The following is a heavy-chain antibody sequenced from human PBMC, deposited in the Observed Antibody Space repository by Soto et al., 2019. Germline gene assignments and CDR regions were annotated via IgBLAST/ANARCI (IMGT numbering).Heavy chain of an antibody. Sequence: GGSLRLSCAASGFTFSSYSMNWVRQAPGKGLEWVSSISSSSSYIYYADSVKGRFTISRDNAKNSLYLQMNSLRAEDTAVYYCASAPIAAAGIYYYYYYYMDVWGKGTTVTVSS. V-gene: IGHV3-21*01. CDR2: ISSSSSYI. CDR3: ASAPIAAAGIYYYYYYYMDV. J-gene: IGHJ6*03. CDR1: GFTFSSYS. D-gene: IGHD6-13*01.